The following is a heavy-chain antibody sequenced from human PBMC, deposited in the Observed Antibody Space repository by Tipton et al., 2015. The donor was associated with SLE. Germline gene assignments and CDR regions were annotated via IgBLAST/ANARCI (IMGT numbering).Heavy chain of an antibody. Sequence: SLRLSCAASGFTFDDYAMHWVRKAPGMGLEWVSLISWDGGSTYYADSVKGRFTISRDNSKNSLYLQMNSLRAEDTALNYCAKGLDSSGCSGVDYRGQRPLATVS. CDR3: AKGLDSSGCSGVDY. CDR2: ISWDGGST. D-gene: IGHD3-22*01. J-gene: IGHJ4*02. CDR1: GFTFDDYA. V-gene: IGHV3-43D*04.